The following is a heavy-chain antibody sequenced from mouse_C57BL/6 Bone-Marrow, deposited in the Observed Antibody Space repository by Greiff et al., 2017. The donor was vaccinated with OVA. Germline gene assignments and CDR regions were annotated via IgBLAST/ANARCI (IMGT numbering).Heavy chain of an antibody. CDR2: IYPGDGDT. CDR1: GYAFSSSW. Sequence: VKLQQSGPELVKPGASVKISCKASGYAFSSSWMNWVKQRPGKGLEWIGRIYPGDGDTNYNGKFKGKATLTADKSSSTAYMQLSSLTSEDSAVYFCARSYYYGSSYGYWGQGTTLTVSS. J-gene: IGHJ2*01. D-gene: IGHD1-1*01. CDR3: ARSYYYGSSYGY. V-gene: IGHV1-82*01.